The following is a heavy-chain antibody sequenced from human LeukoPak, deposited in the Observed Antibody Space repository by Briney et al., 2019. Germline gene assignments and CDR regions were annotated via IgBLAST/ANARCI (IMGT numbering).Heavy chain of an antibody. CDR2: IYYSGST. CDR1: GGSISSGGYY. J-gene: IGHJ3*02. CDR3: ARGWLLTLRAFDI. V-gene: IGHV4-31*03. D-gene: IGHD5-12*01. Sequence: SETLSLTCTVSGGSISSGGYYWSWIRQHPGKGLEWIGYIYYSGSTYYNPSLKSRVTISVDTSKNQFSLKLSSVTAADTAVYYCARGWLLTLRAFDIWGQGTMVTVSS.